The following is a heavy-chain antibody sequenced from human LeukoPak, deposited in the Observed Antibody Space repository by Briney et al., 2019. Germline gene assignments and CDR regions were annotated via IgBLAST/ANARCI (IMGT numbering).Heavy chain of an antibody. V-gene: IGHV4-39*01. CDR2: IYYSGST. CDR3: RCRSDYDILTGYVYYYYMDV. Sequence: KPSETLSLTCTVSGGSISSSSYYWGWIRQPPGKGLEWIGSIYYSGSTYYNPSLKSRVTISVDTSKNQFSLKLSSVTAADTAVYYCRCRSDYDILTGYVYYYYMDVWGKGTTVTVSS. J-gene: IGHJ6*03. CDR1: GGSISSSSYY. D-gene: IGHD3-9*01.